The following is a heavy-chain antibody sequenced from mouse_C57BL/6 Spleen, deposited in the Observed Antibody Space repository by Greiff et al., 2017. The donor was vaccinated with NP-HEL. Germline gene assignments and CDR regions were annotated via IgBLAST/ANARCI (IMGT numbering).Heavy chain of an antibody. D-gene: IGHD2-12*01. CDR1: GYTFTDYY. V-gene: IGHV1-26*01. CDR2: INPNNGGT. Sequence: EVQLQQSGPELVKPGASVKISCKASGYTFTDYYMNWVKQSHGKSLEWIGDINPNNGGTSYNQKFKGKATLTVDKSSSTAYMELRSLTSEDSAVYYCARPYYSSWFAYWGQGTLVTVSA. CDR3: ARPYYSSWFAY. J-gene: IGHJ3*01.